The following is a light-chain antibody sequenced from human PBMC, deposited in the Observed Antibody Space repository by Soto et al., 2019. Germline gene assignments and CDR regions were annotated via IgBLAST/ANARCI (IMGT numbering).Light chain of an antibody. J-gene: IGLJ2*01. CDR1: SSDVGGYNY. CDR2: DVS. V-gene: IGLV2-14*03. CDR3: SSSTSSSTSVV. Sequence: QSALTQPASVSGSPGQSITISCTGTSSDVGGYNYVSWYQHHPGKVPKLMIYDVSYRPSGVSNRFSGSKSDNTASLTISGLQAEDEADYYCSSSTSSSTSVVFGGGTKVTVL.